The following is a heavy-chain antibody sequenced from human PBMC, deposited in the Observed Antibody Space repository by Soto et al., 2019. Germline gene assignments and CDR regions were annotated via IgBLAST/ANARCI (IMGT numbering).Heavy chain of an antibody. Sequence: ASVKVSCKASGGTFSSYAISWVRQAPGQGLEWMGGIIPIFGTANYAQKFQGRVTITADKSTSTAYMELSSLRSEDTAVYYCARSPDYGDYVPYYYYGMDVWGQGTTVTAP. CDR1: GGTFSSYA. CDR3: ARSPDYGDYVPYYYYGMDV. CDR2: IIPIFGTA. D-gene: IGHD4-17*01. V-gene: IGHV1-69*06. J-gene: IGHJ6*02.